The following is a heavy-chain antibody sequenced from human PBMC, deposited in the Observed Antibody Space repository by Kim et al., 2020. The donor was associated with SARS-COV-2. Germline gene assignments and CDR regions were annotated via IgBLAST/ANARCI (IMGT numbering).Heavy chain of an antibody. V-gene: IGHV3-21*06. CDR2: ISSSSSSI. CDR3: ARDGRQDYSDNSGYY. CDR1: GFTFSSYS. Sequence: GGSLRLSCAGSGFTFSSYSLSWVRQAPGKGLEWLAAISSSSSSIFHADSVKGRFTISRDNAKNLVYLQMNSLRAEDTAVYYCARDGRQDYSDNSGYY. J-gene: IGHJ6*01. D-gene: IGHD3-22*01.